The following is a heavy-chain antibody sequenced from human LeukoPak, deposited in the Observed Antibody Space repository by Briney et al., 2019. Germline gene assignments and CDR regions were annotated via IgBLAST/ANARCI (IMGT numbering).Heavy chain of an antibody. Sequence: GASVKVSCKASRGTFSSYAISWVPQAAGQGLEWMGGIIPIFGTANYAQKFQGRVTITADESTSTAYMELSSLRSEDTAVYYCARDDADFGVVIPLGYWGQGTLVTVSS. V-gene: IGHV1-69*13. CDR3: ARDDADFGVVIPLGY. J-gene: IGHJ4*02. CDR1: RGTFSSYA. CDR2: IIPIFGTA. D-gene: IGHD3-3*01.